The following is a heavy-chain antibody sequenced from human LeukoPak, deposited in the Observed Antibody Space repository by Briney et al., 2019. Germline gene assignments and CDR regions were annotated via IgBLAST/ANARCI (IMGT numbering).Heavy chain of an antibody. CDR2: INSDGSST. D-gene: IGHD2-8*01. J-gene: IGHJ6*02. Sequence: GGSLRLSCAASGFTFSSYWMHWVRQAPGKGLVWVSRINSDGSSTIYADSVKGRFTISRDNSKNTLYLQMNSLRAEDTAVYYCARGPERTGVGTRYYYDMDVWGQGTTVTVSS. CDR3: ARGPERTGVGTRYYYDMDV. V-gene: IGHV3-74*01. CDR1: GFTFSSYW.